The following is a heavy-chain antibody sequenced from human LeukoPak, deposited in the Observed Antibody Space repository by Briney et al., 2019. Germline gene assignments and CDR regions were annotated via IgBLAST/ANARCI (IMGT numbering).Heavy chain of an antibody. Sequence: GGSLRLSCAASGFTFSTYGMHWVLQAPGKGLEWVSVIWFDGSTQYYADSVKGRFTISRDNSKNTLFLQMNSLRAEDTAVYYCVRDPQVNWNRPSPLSWGQGTLVTVSS. D-gene: IGHD1-20*01. V-gene: IGHV3-33*01. CDR3: VRDPQVNWNRPSPLS. J-gene: IGHJ5*02. CDR1: GFTFSTYG. CDR2: IWFDGSTQ.